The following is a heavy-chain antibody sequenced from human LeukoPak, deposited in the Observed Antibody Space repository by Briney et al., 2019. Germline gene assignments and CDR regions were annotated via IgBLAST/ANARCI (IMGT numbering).Heavy chain of an antibody. Sequence: GGSPRLSCAASGFTFSSYAMHWVRQAPGKGLEWVSGISWNSGSIGYADSVKGRFTISRDNAKNSLYLQMNSLRAEDTALYYCAITFGGVIAGSLDYWGQGTLVTVSS. CDR1: GFTFSSYA. J-gene: IGHJ4*02. CDR2: ISWNSGSI. V-gene: IGHV3-9*01. CDR3: AITFGGVIAGSLDY. D-gene: IGHD3-16*02.